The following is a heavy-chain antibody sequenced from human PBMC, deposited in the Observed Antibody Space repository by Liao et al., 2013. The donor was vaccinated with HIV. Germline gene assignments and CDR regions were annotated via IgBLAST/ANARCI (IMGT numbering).Heavy chain of an antibody. CDR2: INGVGSG. CDR1: GGSFSGSY. D-gene: IGHD6-19*01. CDR3: AREQWLVPFDS. V-gene: IGHV4-34*02. Sequence: QVQLQQWGEGLLKPSQTLSLTCAVYGGSFSGSYWSWIRQPPGKGLEWIGEINGVGSGNYNPSLKSRVFIAMDPSKNQFSLKLSSVTAADTAVYYCAREQWLVPFDSWGRGTLVTVSS. J-gene: IGHJ4*02.